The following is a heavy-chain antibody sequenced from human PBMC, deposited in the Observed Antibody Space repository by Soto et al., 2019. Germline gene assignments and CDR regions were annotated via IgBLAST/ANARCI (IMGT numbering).Heavy chain of an antibody. D-gene: IGHD3-22*01. V-gene: IGHV4-59*01. CDR2: IYYSGST. CDR3: ASGTYYYDSSGYSKGGFDY. CDR1: GFSISSYY. J-gene: IGHJ4*02. Sequence: SETLSLTCTVSGFSISSYYWSWIRQPPGKGLEWIGYIYYSGSTNYNPSLKSRVTISVDTSKNQFSLKLSSVTAADTAVYYCASGTYYYDSSGYSKGGFDYWGQGTLVTVSS.